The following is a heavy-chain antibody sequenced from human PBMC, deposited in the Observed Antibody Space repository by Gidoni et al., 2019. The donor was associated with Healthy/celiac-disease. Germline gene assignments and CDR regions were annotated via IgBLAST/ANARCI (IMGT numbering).Heavy chain of an antibody. CDR1: GFTFSSYS. J-gene: IGHJ4*02. D-gene: IGHD5-12*01. CDR3: ARDSSRVATIPLPDY. Sequence: EVQLVESGGGLVKPGGSLRLSCAASGFTFSSYSMNWVRQAPGKGLEWVSSISSSISYIYYADSVKGRFTISRDNAKNSLYLQMNSLRAEDTAVYYCARDSSRVATIPLPDYWGQGTLVTVSS. V-gene: IGHV3-21*01. CDR2: ISSSISYI.